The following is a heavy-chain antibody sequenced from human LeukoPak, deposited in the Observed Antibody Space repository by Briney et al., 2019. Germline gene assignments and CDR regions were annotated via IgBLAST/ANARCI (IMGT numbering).Heavy chain of an antibody. J-gene: IGHJ4*02. CDR2: ISGSAATI. Sequence: GGSLRLSCAASGFTFSNYEINWVRQAPGKGLEWVSFISGSAATIYYADSVQGRFTISRDNARNLLYLQMNSLRAEDTAVYYCARMTTVTHYWGQGTLVTVSS. CDR3: ARMTTVTHY. CDR1: GFTFSNYE. D-gene: IGHD4-17*01. V-gene: IGHV3-48*03.